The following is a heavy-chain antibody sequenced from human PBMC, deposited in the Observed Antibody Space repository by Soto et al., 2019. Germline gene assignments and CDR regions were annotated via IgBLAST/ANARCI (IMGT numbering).Heavy chain of an antibody. Sequence: QVQLQESGPGLVKPSETLSLSCTVSGGSISSYYWSWIRQPPGKGLEWIGYIYYSGSTNYNPSLQVRVTISVDTSKNQFSLKLSSVTAADTAVYYCARGRTYFDYWGQGPLVTVSS. CDR3: ARGRTYFDY. CDR1: GGSISSYY. V-gene: IGHV4-59*01. J-gene: IGHJ4*02. CDR2: IYYSGST. D-gene: IGHD2-15*01.